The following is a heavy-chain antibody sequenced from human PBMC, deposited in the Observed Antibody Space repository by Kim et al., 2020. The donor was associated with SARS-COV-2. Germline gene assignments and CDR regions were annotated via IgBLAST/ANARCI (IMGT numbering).Heavy chain of an antibody. CDR1: GFTFSSYG. CDR2: ISYDGSNK. Sequence: GGSLRLSCAASGFTFSSYGMHWVRQAPGKGLEWVAVISYDGSNKYYADSVKGRFTISRDNSKNTLYLQMNSLRAEDTAVYYCAKLVVVAAHDAFDIWVQG. J-gene: IGHJ3*02. D-gene: IGHD2-15*01. V-gene: IGHV3-30*18. CDR3: AKLVVVAAHDAFDI.